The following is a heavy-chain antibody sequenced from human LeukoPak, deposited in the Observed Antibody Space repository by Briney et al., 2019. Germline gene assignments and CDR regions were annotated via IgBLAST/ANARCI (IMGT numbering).Heavy chain of an antibody. CDR3: ARALVATISSTWTTVTKRGFDY. V-gene: IGHV3-7*01. CDR1: GFTFSSYW. D-gene: IGHD5-12*01. J-gene: IGHJ4*02. Sequence: GGSLRLSCAASGFTFSSYWMSWVRQAPGKGLEWVANIKQDGSEKYYVDSVKGRFTISRDNAKNSLYLQMNSLRAEDTAVYYCARALVATISSTWTTVTKRGFDYWGQGTLVTVSS. CDR2: IKQDGSEK.